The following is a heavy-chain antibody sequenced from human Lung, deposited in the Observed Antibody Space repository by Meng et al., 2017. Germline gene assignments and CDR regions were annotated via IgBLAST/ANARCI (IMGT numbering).Heavy chain of an antibody. CDR2: IYHSGGT. CDR1: GGSISSSNW. J-gene: IGHJ4*02. CDR3: ARGLGEAVVPRTMFDY. Sequence: QGSGPGLVNPSGTLSLTCGVSGGSISSSNWWSWVRQPPGKGLEWIGEIYHSGGTKYNPSLKSRVTISVDKSKNQFSLKLSSVTAADTAVYYCARGLGEAVVPRTMFDYWGQGTLVTVSS. D-gene: IGHD2-2*01. V-gene: IGHV4-4*02.